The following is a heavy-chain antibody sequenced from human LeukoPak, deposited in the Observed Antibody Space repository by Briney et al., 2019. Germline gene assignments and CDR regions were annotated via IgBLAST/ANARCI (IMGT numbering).Heavy chain of an antibody. CDR2: IYYSGST. CDR3: ARDRPYYDSSGAIPN. CDR1: GGSISSSSYY. Sequence: PSETLSLTCTVSGGSISSSSYYWGWIRQPPGKGLEWIGSIYYSGSTYYNPSLKSRVTISVDTSKNQFSLKLSSVTAADTAVYYCARDRPYYDSSGAIPNWGQGTLVTVSS. J-gene: IGHJ4*02. D-gene: IGHD3-22*01. V-gene: IGHV4-39*07.